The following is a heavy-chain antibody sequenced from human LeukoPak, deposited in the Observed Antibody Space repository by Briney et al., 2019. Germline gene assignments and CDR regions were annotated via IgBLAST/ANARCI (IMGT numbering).Heavy chain of an antibody. V-gene: IGHV3-7*03. CDR1: GFTFSSYW. CDR2: IKQDGSDK. CDR3: ARYSGYGGAEYFQH. Sequence: GGSLRLSCAASGFTFSSYWMSWVRQAPGKGLEWVANIKQDGSDKCYVDSVKGRFTISRDNAKNLLYLQMNSMRAEDTAVYYCARYSGYGGAEYFQHWGQGTLVTVSS. J-gene: IGHJ1*01. D-gene: IGHD5-12*01.